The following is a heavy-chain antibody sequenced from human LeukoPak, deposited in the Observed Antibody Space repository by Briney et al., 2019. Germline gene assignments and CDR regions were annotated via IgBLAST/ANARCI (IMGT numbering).Heavy chain of an antibody. CDR2: INTNTGNP. D-gene: IGHD4-17*01. V-gene: IGHV7-4-1*02. Sequence: ASVKVSCKASGYTFTSYAMNWVRQAPGQGLEWMGWINTNTGNPTYAQAFTGRFVFSLDTSVSTAYLQISSLKAEDTAVYYCARVYLSPDRNYGDFDYWGQGTLVTVSS. J-gene: IGHJ4*02. CDR3: ARVYLSPDRNYGDFDY. CDR1: GYTFTSYA.